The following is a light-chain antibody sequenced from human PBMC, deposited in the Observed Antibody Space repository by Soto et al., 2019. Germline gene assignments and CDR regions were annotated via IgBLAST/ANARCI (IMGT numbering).Light chain of an antibody. CDR2: SHN. V-gene: IGLV1-40*01. CDR1: TSNIGAGYD. Sequence: QSVLTQPPSVSGAPGQRVTISCTGSTSNIGAGYDVHWYQQLPGAAPRLLISSHNNRPSGVPDRFFGSKSGTSASLAISGLQAEDEADYYCQSSDSSLSGFVIFGGGTQLTVL. J-gene: IGLJ2*01. CDR3: QSSDSSLSGFVI.